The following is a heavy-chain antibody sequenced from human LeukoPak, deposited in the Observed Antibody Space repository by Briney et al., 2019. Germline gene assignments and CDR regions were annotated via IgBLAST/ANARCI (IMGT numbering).Heavy chain of an antibody. V-gene: IGHV4-39*01. Sequence: SETLSLTCTVSGGSISSSSYYWGWIHQPPGKGLEWIGSIYYSGSTYYNPSLKSRVTISVDTSKNQFSLKLSSVTAADTAVYYCARHSSTIFGVVMGFDYWGQGTLVTVSS. CDR3: ARHSSTIFGVVMGFDY. D-gene: IGHD3-3*01. CDR2: IYYSGST. CDR1: GGSISSSSYY. J-gene: IGHJ4*02.